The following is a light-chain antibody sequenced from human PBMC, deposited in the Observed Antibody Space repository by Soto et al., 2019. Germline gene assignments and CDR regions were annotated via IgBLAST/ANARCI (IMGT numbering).Light chain of an antibody. J-gene: IGKJ1*01. CDR3: QQYPSYSGT. CDR2: DAS. V-gene: IGKV1-5*01. Sequence: LSASVGDRVTIPCRVSQSIDSWMAWYQKIPGKAPQIQIYDASTLNRGVRSTFSASGSRTEFTLIISSLQPDDFAAYYCQQYPSYSGTFGQGSKV. CDR1: QSIDSW.